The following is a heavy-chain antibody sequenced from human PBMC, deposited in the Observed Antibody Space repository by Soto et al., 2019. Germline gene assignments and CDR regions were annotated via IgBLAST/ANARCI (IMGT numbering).Heavy chain of an antibody. J-gene: IGHJ4*02. CDR1: GGTFSSYA. CDR2: IIPIFGTA. Sequence: SVKVSCKASGGTFSSYAISWVRQAPGQGLEWMGGIIPIFGTANYAQKFQGRVTITADESTSTAYMELSSLRSEDTAVYYCARAFLDYDSSGYSRFDHWGQGTLVTVSS. CDR3: ARAFLDYDSSGYSRFDH. V-gene: IGHV1-69*13. D-gene: IGHD3-22*01.